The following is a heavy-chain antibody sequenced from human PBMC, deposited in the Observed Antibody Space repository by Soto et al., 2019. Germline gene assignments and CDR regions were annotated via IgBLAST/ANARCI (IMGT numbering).Heavy chain of an antibody. CDR2: FYSCGSI. V-gene: IGHV4-31*03. Sequence: PAETLSLTCFVSGYSMSAGGYYWMWIRHHPGKGLAWIESFYSCGSIIYNPSLRSRFPISGHTSSNQFSMCLTSVSAAETARYYCARMYSSGSGWFHPWGQGTLVTVSS. CDR1: GYSMSAGGYY. D-gene: IGHD6-19*01. J-gene: IGHJ5*02. CDR3: ARMYSSGSGWFHP.